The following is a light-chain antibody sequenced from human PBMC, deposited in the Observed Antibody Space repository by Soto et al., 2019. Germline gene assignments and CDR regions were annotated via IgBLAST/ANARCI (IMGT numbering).Light chain of an antibody. CDR2: DVS. CDR1: SSDVGGYNY. V-gene: IGLV2-14*01. J-gene: IGLJ1*01. Sequence: QSALTQPASVSGSPGQSITISCTGTSSDVGGYNYVSWYQQHPGKAPKLMIYDVSNRPSGVSNRFSGSKSGNTASLTISGLQAEDEADYYCSSYTSSNTLHYVFGSGTALTVL. CDR3: SSYTSSNTLHYV.